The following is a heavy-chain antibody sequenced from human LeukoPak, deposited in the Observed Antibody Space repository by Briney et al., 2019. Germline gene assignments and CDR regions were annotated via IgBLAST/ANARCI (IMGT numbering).Heavy chain of an antibody. Sequence: ASVKVSCKASGYTFTSYGISWVRQAPGQGREWMGWISAYNGNTNYAQKLQGRVTMTTDTSTSTAYMELRSLRSDDTAVYYCARGGGGSGSRYYYYYYMDVWGKGTTVTVSS. V-gene: IGHV1-18*01. J-gene: IGHJ6*03. D-gene: IGHD6-19*01. CDR3: ARGGGGSGSRYYYYYYMDV. CDR1: GYTFTSYG. CDR2: ISAYNGNT.